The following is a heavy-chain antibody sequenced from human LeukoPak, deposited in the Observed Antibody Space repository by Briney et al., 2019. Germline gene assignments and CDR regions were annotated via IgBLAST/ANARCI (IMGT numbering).Heavy chain of an antibody. CDR1: GFTFSSYA. CDR2: ISYDGSNK. Sequence: GGSLRLSCAASGFTFSSYAMSWVRQAPGKGLEWVAVISYDGSNKYYADSVKGRFTISRDNSKNTLYLQMNSLRAEDTAVYYCAREGEVQLERPRYFDYWGQGTLVTVSS. J-gene: IGHJ4*02. V-gene: IGHV3-30*03. D-gene: IGHD1-1*01. CDR3: AREGEVQLERPRYFDY.